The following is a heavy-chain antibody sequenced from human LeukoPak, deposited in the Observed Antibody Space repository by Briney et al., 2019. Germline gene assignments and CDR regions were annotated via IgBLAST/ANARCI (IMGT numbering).Heavy chain of an antibody. CDR1: GYTFTGYY. V-gene: IGHV1-8*02. J-gene: IGHJ6*02. CDR3: ARVTMVRGVINYYYGMDV. Sequence: ASVKVSCKASGYTFTGYYMHWVRQATGQGLEWMGWMNPNSGNTGYAQKFQGRVTMSRNTSISTAYMELSSLRSEDTAVYYCARVTMVRGVINYYYGMDVWGQGTTVTVSS. CDR2: MNPNSGNT. D-gene: IGHD3-10*01.